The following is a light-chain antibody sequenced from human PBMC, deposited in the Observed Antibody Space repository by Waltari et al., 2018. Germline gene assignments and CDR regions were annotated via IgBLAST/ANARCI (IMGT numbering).Light chain of an antibody. Sequence: DIQMTQSPSSLSASVGDRVTNTCRASQSISSYLNWYQQKPGKAPKLLIYAASSLQGGVPSRFSGSGSGTDFTLTISSLQPEDFATYYCQQSYSTPLTFGPGTKVEIK. V-gene: IGKV1-39*01. CDR2: AAS. J-gene: IGKJ3*01. CDR1: QSISSY. CDR3: QQSYSTPLT.